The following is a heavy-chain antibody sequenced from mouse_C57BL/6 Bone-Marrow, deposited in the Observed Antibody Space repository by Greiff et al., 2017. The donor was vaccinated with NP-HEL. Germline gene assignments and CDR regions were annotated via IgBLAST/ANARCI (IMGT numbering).Heavy chain of an antibody. CDR2: INPSSGYT. J-gene: IGHJ4*01. D-gene: IGHD2-3*01. CDR3: ARWLLRSPYYAMDY. V-gene: IGHV1-7*01. Sequence: QVHVKQSGAELAKPGASVKLSCKASGYTFTSYWMHWVKQRPGQGLEWIGYINPSSGYTKYNQKFKDKATLTADKSSSTAYMQLSSLTYEDSAVYYCARWLLRSPYYAMDYWGQGTSVTVSS. CDR1: GYTFTSYW.